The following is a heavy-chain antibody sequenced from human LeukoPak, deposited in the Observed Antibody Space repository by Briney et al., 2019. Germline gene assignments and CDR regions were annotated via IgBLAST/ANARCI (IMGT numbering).Heavy chain of an antibody. CDR2: IHYSGSS. CDR1: GGSISSSSYY. J-gene: IGHJ4*02. D-gene: IGHD3-3*01. CDR3: ARQQGYYDFETATAFPPYYFDS. Sequence: SETLSLTCTVSGGSISSSSYYWGWIRQPPGKGLEWIGSIHYSGSSYYNPSLKSRVFISVDTSKSQFFLRVSSVTVADTAIYYCARQQGYYDFETATAFPPYYFDSWGQGTLVTSSS. V-gene: IGHV4-39*01.